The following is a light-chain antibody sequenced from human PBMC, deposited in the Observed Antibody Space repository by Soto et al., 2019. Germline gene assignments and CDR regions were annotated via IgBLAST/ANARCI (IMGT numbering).Light chain of an antibody. J-gene: IGKJ1*01. CDR2: GAS. CDR3: QQYNNWPRET. V-gene: IGKV3-15*01. CDR1: QSVSSN. Sequence: EIVMTQSPATLSVSPGERATLSCRASQSVSSNLAWYQQKPGRAPRLLIYGASTRATGIPARFSGSGSGTEFTLTISSLQSEDFAVYYCQQYNNWPRETFGQGTKVDIK.